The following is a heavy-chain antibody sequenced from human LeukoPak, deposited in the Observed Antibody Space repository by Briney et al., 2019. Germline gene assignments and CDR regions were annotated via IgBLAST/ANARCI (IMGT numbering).Heavy chain of an antibody. D-gene: IGHD6-13*01. CDR3: AKDGDQQLVLEGAFDI. J-gene: IGHJ3*02. V-gene: IGHV3-7*01. CDR1: GFTFSSHW. Sequence: GGSLRLSCAASGFTFSSHWMSWVRQAPGKGLEWVANIKQDGSEKYYVDSVKGRFTISRDNSKNTLYLQMNSLRAEDTAVYYCAKDGDQQLVLEGAFDIWGQGTMVTVSS. CDR2: IKQDGSEK.